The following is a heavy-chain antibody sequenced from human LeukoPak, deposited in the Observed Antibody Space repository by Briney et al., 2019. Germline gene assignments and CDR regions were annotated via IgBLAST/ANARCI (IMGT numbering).Heavy chain of an antibody. D-gene: IGHD2-15*01. Sequence: GGSLRLSCTASGFTFCDYAMSWFRQAPGKGLEGVGFIRSKAYGGTTEYAASVKGRFTISRDDSKSIAYLQMNSLKTEDTAVYYCTVCSGGSCYFWFDPWGQGTLVTVSS. CDR2: IRSKAYGGTT. CDR1: GFTFCDYA. CDR3: TVCSGGSCYFWFDP. J-gene: IGHJ5*02. V-gene: IGHV3-49*03.